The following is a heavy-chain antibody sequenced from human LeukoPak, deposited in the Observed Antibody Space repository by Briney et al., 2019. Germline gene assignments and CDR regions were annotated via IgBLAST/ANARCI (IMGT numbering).Heavy chain of an antibody. V-gene: IGHV3-30-3*01. D-gene: IGHD3/OR15-3a*01. CDR2: ISYDGSNK. CDR1: GFTFSSYA. Sequence: GGSLRLSCAASGFTFSSYAMSWVRQAPGKGPEWVAVISYDGSNKYYADSVKGRFTISRDNSKNTLYLQMNSLRAEDTAVYYCARDPGDWGFDYWGQGTLVTVSS. CDR3: ARDPGDWGFDY. J-gene: IGHJ4*02.